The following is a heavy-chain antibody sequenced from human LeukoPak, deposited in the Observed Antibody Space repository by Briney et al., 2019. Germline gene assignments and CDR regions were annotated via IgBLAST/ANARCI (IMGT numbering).Heavy chain of an antibody. V-gene: IGHV5-51*01. CDR1: GYIFTSYW. J-gene: IGHJ4*02. CDR3: TRKGYAFDY. CDR2: IHPGDSDT. D-gene: IGHD2-8*01. Sequence: GESLKISCKVSGYIFTSYWLGWVRQMPGKGLEWMGIIHPGDSDTRYSPSFQGQVTISVDKSISTAYLQWSSLKASDTAMYYCTRKGYAFDYWGQGTLVTVSS.